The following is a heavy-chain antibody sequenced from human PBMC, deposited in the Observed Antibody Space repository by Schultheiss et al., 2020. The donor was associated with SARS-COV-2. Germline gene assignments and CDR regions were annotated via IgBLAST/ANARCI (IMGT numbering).Heavy chain of an antibody. D-gene: IGHD6-13*01. Sequence: SQTLSLTCTVSGGSISSYYWGWIRQPPGKGLEWIGSIYHSGSTNYNPSLKSRVTISVDTSKNQFSLKLSSVTAADTAVYYCARGSSSWYEFDPWGQGTLVTVSS. V-gene: IGHV4-59*01. J-gene: IGHJ5*02. CDR3: ARGSSSWYEFDP. CDR1: GGSISSYY. CDR2: IYHSGST.